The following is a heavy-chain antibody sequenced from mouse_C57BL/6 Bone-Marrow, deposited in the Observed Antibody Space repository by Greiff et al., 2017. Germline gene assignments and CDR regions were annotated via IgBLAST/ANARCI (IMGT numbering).Heavy chain of an antibody. CDR3: ARSGELPFDY. V-gene: IGHV1-69*01. D-gene: IGHD2-1*01. CDR2: IDPSDSYT. CDR1: GYTFTSYW. J-gene: IGHJ2*01. Sequence: QVQLKQPGAELVMPGASVKLSCKASGYTFTSYWMHWVKQRPGQGLEWIGEIDPSDSYTNYNQKFKGKSTLTVDKSSSTAYMQLSSLTSEDSAVYYCARSGELPFDYWGQGTTLTVSS.